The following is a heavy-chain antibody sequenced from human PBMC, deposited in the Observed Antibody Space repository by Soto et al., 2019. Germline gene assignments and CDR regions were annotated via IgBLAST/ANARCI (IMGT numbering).Heavy chain of an antibody. CDR2: TYYRSKWYN. CDR3: ARYYSSSGTNYYYYYGMDV. V-gene: IGHV6-1*01. J-gene: IGHJ6*02. CDR1: GDSVSSNSAA. D-gene: IGHD6-6*01. Sequence: SQTHSLTCAISGDSVSSNSAAWNWIRQSPSRGLEWLGRTYYRSKWYNDYAVSVKSRITINPDTSKNQFSLQLNSVTPEDTAVYYCARYYSSSGTNYYYYYGMDVWGQGNTVTVSS.